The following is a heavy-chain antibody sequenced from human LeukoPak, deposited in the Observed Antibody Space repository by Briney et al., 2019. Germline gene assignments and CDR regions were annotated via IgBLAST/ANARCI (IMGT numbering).Heavy chain of an antibody. CDR3: ARVSAPAGYDFWSGYYNFDY. Sequence: GESLKISCKGSGYSFTSYWIGWVRQMPGKDLEWMGIIYPGDSDTRYSPSFQGQVTISADKSISTAYLQWSSLKASDTAMYYRARVSAPAGYDFWSGYYNFDYWGQGTLVTVSS. V-gene: IGHV5-51*01. CDR1: GYSFTSYW. CDR2: IYPGDSDT. J-gene: IGHJ4*02. D-gene: IGHD3-3*01.